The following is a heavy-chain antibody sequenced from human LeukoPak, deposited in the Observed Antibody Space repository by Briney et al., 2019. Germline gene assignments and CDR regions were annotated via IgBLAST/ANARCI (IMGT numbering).Heavy chain of an antibody. CDR3: AGDVGAGTDY. CDR2: IRDSGST. D-gene: IGHD6-19*01. J-gene: IGHJ4*02. V-gene: IGHV4-59*01. Sequence: TSETLSLTCTVSGGSISSYYWTWIRQPPGKGLEWIGYIRDSGSTNYNPSLKSRVTISADTSKKQFSLKVRSVTAADTATYFCAGDVGAGTDYWGQGILVTVSS. CDR1: GGSISSYY.